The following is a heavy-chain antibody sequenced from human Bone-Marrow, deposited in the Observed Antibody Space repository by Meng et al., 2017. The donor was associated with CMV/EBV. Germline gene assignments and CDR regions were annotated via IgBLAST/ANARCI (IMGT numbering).Heavy chain of an antibody. CDR2: IYHRGST. D-gene: IGHD3-10*01. V-gene: IGHV4-38-2*02. J-gene: IGHJ4*02. CDR1: GYSISSGYY. Sequence: SETLSLTCTVSGYSISSGYYWGWIRQPPGKGLEWIGTIYHRGSTYYNPSLKSRVTISLDTSKNHFSLKLSPVTAADTAVYYCARAPLLLWFGELLPLHVDYWGQGTLVTVSS. CDR3: ARAPLLLWFGELLPLHVDY.